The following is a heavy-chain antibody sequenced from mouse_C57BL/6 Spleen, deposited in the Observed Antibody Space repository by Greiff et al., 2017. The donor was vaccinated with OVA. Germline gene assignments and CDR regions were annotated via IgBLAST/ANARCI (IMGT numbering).Heavy chain of an antibody. CDR3: ARKDSCCFDV. CDR2: IYPGSGST. CDR1: GYTFTSYW. Sequence: QVQLQQPGAELVKPGASVKMSCKASGYTFTSYWLTWVKQRPGQGLEWIGDIYPGSGSTNYNEKFKSKATLTVDTSSSTAYMQLSSLTSEDSAVYYCARKDSCCFDVWGTGTTVTVSS. J-gene: IGHJ1*03. V-gene: IGHV1-55*01.